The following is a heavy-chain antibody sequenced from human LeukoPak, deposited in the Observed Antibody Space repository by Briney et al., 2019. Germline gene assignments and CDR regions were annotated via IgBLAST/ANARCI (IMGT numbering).Heavy chain of an antibody. V-gene: IGHV4-59*13. Sequence: KSSETLSLTCTVSGGSISSYYWSWIRQPPGKGLEWIGYIYYSGSTNYNPSLKSRVTISVDTSKNQFSLKLSSVTAADTAVYFCARRRYAYGDYVYWGQGTLVTVSS. D-gene: IGHD4-17*01. J-gene: IGHJ4*02. CDR3: ARRRYAYGDYVY. CDR2: IYYSGST. CDR1: GGSISSYY.